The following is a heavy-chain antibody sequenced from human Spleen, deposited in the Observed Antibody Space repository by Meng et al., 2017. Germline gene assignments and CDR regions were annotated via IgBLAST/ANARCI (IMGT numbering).Heavy chain of an antibody. D-gene: IGHD2-15*01. Sequence: QVQLVQSGAEVKKPGASVKVSCKASGYTFATYDMHWVRQAPGQSLEWMGWINADNGDTKYSEKFQGRVTITRDTSASTAYMELSSLISEDTAVYYCARRGTCSWYFQFWGQGTLVTVSS. CDR2: INADNGDT. V-gene: IGHV1-3*01. CDR1: GYTFATYD. J-gene: IGHJ4*02. CDR3: ARRGTCSWYFQF.